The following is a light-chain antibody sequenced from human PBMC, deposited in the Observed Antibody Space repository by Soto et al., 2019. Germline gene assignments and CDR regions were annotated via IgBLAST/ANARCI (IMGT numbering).Light chain of an antibody. CDR1: QGISSY. CDR2: AAS. J-gene: IGKJ1*01. V-gene: IGKV1-8*01. Sequence: IQLTQSPSSLSASVGDRVTITCRVSQGISSYLAWYQRKPGKAPKLLIYAASTLQSGVPSRFSGSGSGTDFTLTISCLQSEDFATYYCQQYYSYPPWTFGQGTKVDIK. CDR3: QQYYSYPPWT.